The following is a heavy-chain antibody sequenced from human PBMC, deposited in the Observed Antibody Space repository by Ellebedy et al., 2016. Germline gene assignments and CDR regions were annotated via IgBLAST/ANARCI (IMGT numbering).Heavy chain of an antibody. D-gene: IGHD3-22*01. CDR2: ISWNSGSI. J-gene: IGHJ4*02. CDR3: AKGEWFEYYYDSSGYSFDY. CDR1: GFTFDDYA. V-gene: IGHV3-9*01. Sequence: GGSLRLSCAASGFTFDDYAMHWVRQAPGKGLEWVSGISWNSGSIGYADSVKGRFTISRDNAKNSLYLQMNSLRAEDTALYYCAKGEWFEYYYDSSGYSFDYWGQGTLVTVSS.